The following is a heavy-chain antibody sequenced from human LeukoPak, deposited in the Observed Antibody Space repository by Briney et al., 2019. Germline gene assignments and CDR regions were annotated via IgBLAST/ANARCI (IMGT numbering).Heavy chain of an antibody. J-gene: IGHJ4*02. D-gene: IGHD2-21*02. Sequence: PGGSLRLSCAASGFTFSSYWMHWVRQAPGKGLVWVPRINSDGSSTSHADSVKGRFTISRDNAKNTLHLQMNSLRAEDTAVYYCARDMVEYCGGDCYSAFDYWGQGTLVTVSS. CDR2: INSDGSST. CDR3: ARDMVEYCGGDCYSAFDY. V-gene: IGHV3-74*01. CDR1: GFTFSSYW.